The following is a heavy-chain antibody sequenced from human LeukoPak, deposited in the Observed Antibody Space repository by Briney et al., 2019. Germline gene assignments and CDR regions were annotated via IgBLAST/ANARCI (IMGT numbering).Heavy chain of an antibody. CDR1: GFTVSSNY. Sequence: PGGSLRLSCSASGFTVSSNYMSWVRQAPGKGLEWVSVFYSGGSTYYADSVKGRFTISRDNSKNTLYLQMNSLRAEDTAVYYCARDRLVCSGGSCYSRGWYAFDIWGQGTMVTVSS. D-gene: IGHD2-15*01. CDR3: ARDRLVCSGGSCYSRGWYAFDI. CDR2: FYSGGST. J-gene: IGHJ3*02. V-gene: IGHV3-53*01.